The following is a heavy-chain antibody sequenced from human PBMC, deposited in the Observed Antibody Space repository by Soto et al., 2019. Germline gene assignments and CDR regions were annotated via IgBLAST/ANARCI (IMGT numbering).Heavy chain of an antibody. D-gene: IGHD2-8*01. CDR2: ITSDSSTI. Sequence: EVQLVESGGGLVQPGGSLRLSCAASGFTCSSYSINWVRQAPGKGLEWFSYITSDSSTISYADSVKGRFTVSRDNAKTLLDLQMNSLRDDGTAVYYCARVGRGVYGMDVWGQGTSVSVSS. CDR3: ARVGRGVYGMDV. J-gene: IGHJ6*02. V-gene: IGHV3-48*02. CDR1: GFTCSSYS.